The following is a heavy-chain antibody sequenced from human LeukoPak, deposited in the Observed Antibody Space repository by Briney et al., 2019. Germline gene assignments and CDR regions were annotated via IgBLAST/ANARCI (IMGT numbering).Heavy chain of an antibody. J-gene: IGHJ5*02. CDR2: IVVGSGNT. CDR3: PRVTGGGYCSTTSCYMRGWFDP. CDR1: GFTFTSSA. V-gene: IGHV1-58*02. Sequence: ASVKVSCKASGFTFTSSAMQWVRQARGQRLEWIGWIVVGSGNTNYAQKFQERVTITRDMSTSTAYMELSSLRSEDTAVYNCPRVTGGGYCSTTSCYMRGWFDPWGQGTLVTVSS. D-gene: IGHD2-2*02.